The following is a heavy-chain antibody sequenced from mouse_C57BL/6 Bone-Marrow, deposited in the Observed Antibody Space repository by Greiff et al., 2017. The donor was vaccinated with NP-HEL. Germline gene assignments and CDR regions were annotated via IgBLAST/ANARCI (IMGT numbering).Heavy chain of an antibody. Sequence: QVQLQQPGAELVMPGASVKLSCKASGYTFTSYWMHWVKQRPGQGLEWIGEIDPSDSYTNYTQKFKGKSTLTVYKSSSTAYMQLSSLTSDDSAVYYCAREDYGNPWFAYWGQGTLVTVSA. J-gene: IGHJ3*01. CDR2: IDPSDSYT. V-gene: IGHV1-69*01. CDR3: AREDYGNPWFAY. D-gene: IGHD2-1*01. CDR1: GYTFTSYW.